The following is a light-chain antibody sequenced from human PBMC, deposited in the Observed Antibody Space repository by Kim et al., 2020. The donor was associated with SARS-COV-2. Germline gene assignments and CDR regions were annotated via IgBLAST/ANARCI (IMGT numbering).Light chain of an antibody. CDR1: NIGSKN. J-gene: IGLJ2*01. V-gene: IGLV3-9*01. CDR3: QVWDSSNVV. Sequence: VDQGQTARITCGRNNIGSKNVPWYQQKPGQAPVLVIYRYSNRPSGIPERFSGSNSGNTATLPISRAQAGDEADYYCQVWDSSNVVFGGGTQLTVL. CDR2: RYS.